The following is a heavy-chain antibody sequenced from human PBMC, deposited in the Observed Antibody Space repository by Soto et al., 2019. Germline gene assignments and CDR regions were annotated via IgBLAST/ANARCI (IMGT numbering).Heavy chain of an antibody. J-gene: IGHJ4*02. CDR2: IGTAGDT. CDR3: AREECSGDSCYFDY. V-gene: IGHV3-13*01. D-gene: IGHD2-15*01. Sequence: EVQLVESGGGLVQPGGSLRLSCAASGFTFSSYDMRWVRQATGQGLEWVSAIGTAGDTYYPGSVKGRFTISRENAKNSLYLQMNSLRAGDTAVYYCAREECSGDSCYFDYWGQGTLVTVSS. CDR1: GFTFSSYD.